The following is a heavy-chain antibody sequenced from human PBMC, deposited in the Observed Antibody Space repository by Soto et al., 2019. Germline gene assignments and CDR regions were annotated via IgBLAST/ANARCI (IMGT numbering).Heavy chain of an antibody. CDR1: GGSISSYY. Sequence: LSLTCTVSGGSISSYYWSWIRQPPGKGLEWIGYIYYSGSTNYNPSLKSRVTISVDTSKNQFSLKLSSVTAADTAVYYCARPRDCSSTSCYGALDPWGQGTLVTVPS. CDR2: IYYSGST. V-gene: IGHV4-59*08. J-gene: IGHJ5*02. D-gene: IGHD2-2*01. CDR3: ARPRDCSSTSCYGALDP.